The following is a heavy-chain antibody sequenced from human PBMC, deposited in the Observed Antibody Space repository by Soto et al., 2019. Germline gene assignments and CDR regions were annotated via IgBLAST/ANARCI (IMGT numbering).Heavy chain of an antibody. CDR3: ARAYDFWSGYYLDY. CDR1: GFTFSSYG. J-gene: IGHJ4*02. CDR2: IWYDGSNK. V-gene: IGHV3-33*01. D-gene: IGHD3-3*01. Sequence: GWSLRLSCAASGFTFSSYGMHWVRQAPGKGLEWVAVIWYDGSNKYYADSVKGRFTISRDNSKNTLYLQMNSLRAEDTAVYYCARAYDFWSGYYLDYWGQGTLVTVSS.